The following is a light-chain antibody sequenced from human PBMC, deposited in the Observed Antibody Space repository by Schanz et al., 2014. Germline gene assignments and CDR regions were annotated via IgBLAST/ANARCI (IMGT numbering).Light chain of an antibody. CDR2: AAS. CDR3: QQYNHWPRRT. Sequence: DIVMTQSPDTLSVSPGETATLSCRASQSVGSNLAWYQQKPGQAPRLLIYAASTRATGVPTRFIGSGSATEFTLTISSLQSEDFSLYYCQQYNHWPRRTFGQGTKLEIK. CDR1: QSVGSN. J-gene: IGKJ2*01. V-gene: IGKV3-15*01.